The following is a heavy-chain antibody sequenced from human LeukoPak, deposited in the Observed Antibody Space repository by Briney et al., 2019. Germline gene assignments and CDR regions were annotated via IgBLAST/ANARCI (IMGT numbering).Heavy chain of an antibody. J-gene: IGHJ5*02. CDR2: ISAYNGNT. D-gene: IGHD6-6*01. Sequence: ASVKFSCKASGYTFTSYGISWVRQAPGQGLEWIGWISAYNGNTNYAQKFQGRVTMTRDTSISTAYMELSRLRSDDTAVYYCATSSSRRYWFDPWGQGTLVTVSS. V-gene: IGHV1-18*01. CDR1: GYTFTSYG. CDR3: ATSSSRRYWFDP.